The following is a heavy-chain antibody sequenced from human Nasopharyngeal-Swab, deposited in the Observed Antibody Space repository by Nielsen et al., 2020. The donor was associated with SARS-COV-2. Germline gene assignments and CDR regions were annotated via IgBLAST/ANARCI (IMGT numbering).Heavy chain of an antibody. V-gene: IGHV3-23*01. D-gene: IGHD3-3*01. CDR2: ISGGGGST. CDR3: ARFPRYDLYSFQSEYFQN. Sequence: GGSLRLSCAASGFTFRNYAMGWVRQAPGKGLEWVSGISGGGGSTYYADSVKGRFTISRDNCNSKNTVDLQMNSLRDEDTAVYYCARFPRYDLYSFQSEYFQNWGQGTLVTVSS. J-gene: IGHJ1*01. CDR1: GFTFRNYA.